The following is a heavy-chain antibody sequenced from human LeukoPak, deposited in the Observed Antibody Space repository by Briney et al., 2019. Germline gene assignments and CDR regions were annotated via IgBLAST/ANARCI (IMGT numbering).Heavy chain of an antibody. V-gene: IGHV2-70*11. CDR2: IDWDDDK. CDR1: GGSFSGYY. Sequence: TLSLTCAVYGGSFSGYYWSWIRQPPGKALEWLARIDWDDDKYYSTSLKTRLTISKDTSKNQVVLTMTNMDPVDTATYYCARDYYDSSGYHPHDYWGQGTLVTVSS. J-gene: IGHJ4*02. CDR3: ARDYYDSSGYHPHDY. D-gene: IGHD3-22*01.